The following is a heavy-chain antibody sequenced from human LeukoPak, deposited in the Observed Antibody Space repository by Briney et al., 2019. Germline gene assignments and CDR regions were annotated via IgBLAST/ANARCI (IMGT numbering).Heavy chain of an antibody. CDR1: GGSISSYY. V-gene: IGHV4-4*07. CDR2: IYTSGST. Sequence: PSETLSLTCTVSGGSISSYYWSWIRQPAGKGLEWIWRIYTSGSTNYNPSLKSRVTMSVDTSKNQFSLKLSSVTAADTAVYYCARTYYDSSGYFRIYYFDYWGQGTLVTVSS. J-gene: IGHJ4*02. CDR3: ARTYYDSSGYFRIYYFDY. D-gene: IGHD3-22*01.